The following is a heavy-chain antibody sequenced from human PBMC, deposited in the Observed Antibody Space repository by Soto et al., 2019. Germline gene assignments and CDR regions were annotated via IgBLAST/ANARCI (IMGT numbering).Heavy chain of an antibody. CDR1: GYTFSSYA. CDR3: ARGIGYSSSNWFDP. D-gene: IGHD6-6*01. Sequence: ASVKVSCTASGYTFSSYAIIWMRRAPGQGLEWMGWISAYNGNTNYAQKLQGRVTMTTDTSTSTAYMELRSLRSDDTAVYYCARGIGYSSSNWFDPWGQGTLVTVSS. CDR2: ISAYNGNT. V-gene: IGHV1-18*01. J-gene: IGHJ5*02.